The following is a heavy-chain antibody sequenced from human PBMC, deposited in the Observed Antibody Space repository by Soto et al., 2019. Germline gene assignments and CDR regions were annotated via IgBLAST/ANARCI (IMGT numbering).Heavy chain of an antibody. CDR1: GDSISSSHDY. V-gene: IGHV4-39*01. Sequence: PSETLSLTCTVSGDSISSSHDYWAWSRQPPGKGLEWIISLKYGGNTFYNPSLNSRVTISVDTSKNQFSLKVSSVTAADTAVYYCGRHGAWSPLDRGHGTLVTVSS. CDR3: GRHGAWSPLD. CDR2: LKYGGNT. J-gene: IGHJ4*01. D-gene: IGHD2-8*02.